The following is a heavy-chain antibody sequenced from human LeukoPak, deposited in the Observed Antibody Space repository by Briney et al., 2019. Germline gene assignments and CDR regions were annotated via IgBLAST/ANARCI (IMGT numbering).Heavy chain of an antibody. CDR1: GFTFRTYW. D-gene: IGHD3-10*02. CDR3: AELGITMIGGV. CDR2: IKQDGNEK. V-gene: IGHV3-7*01. J-gene: IGHJ6*04. Sequence: GGSLGLSCAASGFTFRTYWMSWVRQAPGKGLEWVANIKQDGNEKYYVDSVKGRFTISRDNAKNSLYLQMNSLRAEDTAVYYCAELGITMIGGVWGKGTTVTISS.